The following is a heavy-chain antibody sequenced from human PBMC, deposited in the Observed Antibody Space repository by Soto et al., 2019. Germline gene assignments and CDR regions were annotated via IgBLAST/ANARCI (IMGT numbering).Heavy chain of an antibody. J-gene: IGHJ5*02. CDR2: INHSGST. CDR1: GGSFSGYY. Sequence: SETLSLTCAVYGGSFSGYYWGWIRQPPGKGLEWIGEINHSGSTNYNPSLKSRVTISVDTSKNQFSLKLSSVTAADTAVYYCARERITMVRGVIITLSWFDPWGQGTLVTVSS. CDR3: ARERITMVRGVIITLSWFDP. D-gene: IGHD3-10*01. V-gene: IGHV4-34*01.